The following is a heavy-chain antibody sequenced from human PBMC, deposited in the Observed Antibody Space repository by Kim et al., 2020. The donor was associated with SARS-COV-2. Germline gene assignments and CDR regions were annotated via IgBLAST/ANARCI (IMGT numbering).Heavy chain of an antibody. D-gene: IGHD3-22*01. CDR1: GFTFSSYG. CDR3: ARDSSAYYDGFSFDY. V-gene: IGHV3-33*05. J-gene: IGHJ4*02. Sequence: GGSLRLSCAASGFTFSSYGMHWVRQAPGKGLEWVAVISYDGSNKYYADSVKGRFTISRDNSKNTLYLQMNSLRAEDTAVYYCARDSSAYYDGFSFDYWGQGTLVTVSS. CDR2: ISYDGSNK.